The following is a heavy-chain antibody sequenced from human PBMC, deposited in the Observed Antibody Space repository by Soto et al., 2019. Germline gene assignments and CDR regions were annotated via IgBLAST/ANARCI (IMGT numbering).Heavy chain of an antibody. CDR3: AKTITTYSGDSRGRGALVDY. Sequence: LRLSCAASGFTFSTYGMHWVRQPPGKGLEWVAVISSDGKSEHYADPVKGRFSISRDNSKNTLSLQMNSLRVEDTAVYYCAKTITTYSGDSRGRGALVDYWGQGTLVTVSS. CDR1: GFTFSTYG. J-gene: IGHJ4*02. V-gene: IGHV3-30*18. D-gene: IGHD3-22*01. CDR2: ISSDGKSE.